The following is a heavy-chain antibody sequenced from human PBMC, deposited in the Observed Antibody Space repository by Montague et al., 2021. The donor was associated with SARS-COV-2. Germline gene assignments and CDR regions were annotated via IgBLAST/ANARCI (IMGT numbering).Heavy chain of an antibody. D-gene: IGHD3-16*01. Sequence: SETLSLTCTVSGGSLHRNAYYWGWFRRPQGKGLEWDASVNYGTTTYNRSLKSGVIISVNTSTNQFSLVLYSVTAADTAVYFCARLGDMAIIHPVHWGQGTWVTVSS. J-gene: IGHJ4*02. CDR1: GGSLHRNAYY. V-gene: IGHV4-39*01. CDR2: VNYGTT. CDR3: ARLGDMAIIHPVH.